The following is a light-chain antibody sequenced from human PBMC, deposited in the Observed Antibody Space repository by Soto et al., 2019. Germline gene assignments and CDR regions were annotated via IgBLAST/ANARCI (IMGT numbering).Light chain of an antibody. CDR3: QQTYTNPLT. CDR2: AAS. Sequence: DIQMTQSPSSLSASLGDRVTIACRASQSISRYLNWYQHKPGKAPNLLIYAASSLKPGVPSRFSGSGSGTDFTLTINSHQPEDFATYDCQQTYTNPLTFGGGNKVEI. J-gene: IGKJ4*01. V-gene: IGKV1-39*01. CDR1: QSISRY.